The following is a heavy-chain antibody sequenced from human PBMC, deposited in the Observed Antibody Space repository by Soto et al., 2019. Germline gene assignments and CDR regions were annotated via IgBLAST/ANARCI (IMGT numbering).Heavy chain of an antibody. J-gene: IGHJ6*02. CDR2: IIPLFNTT. V-gene: IGHV1-69*01. CDR1: GGTFRRFA. D-gene: IGHD2-2*02. CDR3: ARVSVDCSTTSCYTDSGMDV. Sequence: QVQLVQSGAEVKQPGSSVNVSCKASGGTFRRFAISWVRQAPGQGLEWMGGIIPLFNTTNYAQRFQGRVTVTADESTSTAYMELSSLTSEDTTVFYCARVSVDCSTTSCYTDSGMDVWGHGTTVIVSS.